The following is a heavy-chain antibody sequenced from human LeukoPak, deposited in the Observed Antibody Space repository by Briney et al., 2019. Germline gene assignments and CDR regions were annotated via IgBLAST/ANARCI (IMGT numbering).Heavy chain of an antibody. Sequence: GGSLRLSCVASGFTFGNYAMGWLRQAPGRRPEWVSSLTDNGGTTYYVDSVKGRFAISRDNSKNTLYLHMSSLRADDTAVYYCVKKRDAFDIWGQGTVVTVSS. CDR2: LTDNGGTT. V-gene: IGHV3-23*01. CDR1: GFTFGNYA. CDR3: VKKRDAFDI. D-gene: IGHD5-24*01. J-gene: IGHJ3*02.